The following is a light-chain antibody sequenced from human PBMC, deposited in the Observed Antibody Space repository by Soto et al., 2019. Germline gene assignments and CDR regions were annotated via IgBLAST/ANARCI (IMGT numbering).Light chain of an antibody. V-gene: IGLV1-44*01. J-gene: IGLJ3*02. Sequence: QPVLTQPPSASATPGQRVAISCSGSSANIGTNTANWYQQVPGTAPKLLIHSNTQRPSGVPDRFSGSKSGTSASLAISGLQSEDEADYYCAAWDDSLQAWVFGGGTKVTVL. CDR1: SANIGTNT. CDR3: AAWDDSLQAWV. CDR2: SNT.